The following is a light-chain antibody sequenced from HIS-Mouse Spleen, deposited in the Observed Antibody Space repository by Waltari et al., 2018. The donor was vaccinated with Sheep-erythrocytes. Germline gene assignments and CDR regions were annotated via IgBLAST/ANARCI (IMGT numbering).Light chain of an antibody. CDR2: EVS. CDR1: SSDVGGYNY. V-gene: IGLV2-8*01. Sequence: QSALTQPPSASGSPGQSVTISCTGTSSDVGGYNYVSWYQQHPGKAPPLMNYEVSKRHSGVPDRLSGSKSGNTASLTVAGLQAEDEADYYCSSYAGSNNWVFGGGTKLTVL. J-gene: IGLJ3*02. CDR3: SSYAGSNNWV.